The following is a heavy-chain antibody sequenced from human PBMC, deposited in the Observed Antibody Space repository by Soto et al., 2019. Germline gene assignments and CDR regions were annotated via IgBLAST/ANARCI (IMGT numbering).Heavy chain of an antibody. V-gene: IGHV5-10-1*01. CDR2: IDPSDSYT. J-gene: IGHJ6*02. CDR1: GYSFTSYW. D-gene: IGHD5-12*01. CDR3: ARRGGYSGYDYYYGMDV. Sequence: PGESLKISCKGSGYSFTSYWISWVRQVPGKVLEWMGRIDPSDSYTNYSPSFQGHVTISADKSISTAYLQWSSLKASDTAMYYCARRGGYSGYDYYYGMDVWGQGXTVTVYS.